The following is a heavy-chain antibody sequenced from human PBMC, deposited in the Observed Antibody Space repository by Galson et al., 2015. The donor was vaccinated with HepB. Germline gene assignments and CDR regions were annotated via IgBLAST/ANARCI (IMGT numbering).Heavy chain of an antibody. J-gene: IGHJ5*02. D-gene: IGHD6-19*01. CDR3: ARRSDWFDP. Sequence: ETLSLTCTVSGGSMSSYYWSWIRQPPGKGLEWIGYIYNSGSTNYNPSLKSRVTISIDTSKNQFSLKLSSMTAADTAMYYCARRSDWFDPWGQGTLVTVSS. V-gene: IGHV4-4*09. CDR2: IYNSGST. CDR1: GGSMSSYY.